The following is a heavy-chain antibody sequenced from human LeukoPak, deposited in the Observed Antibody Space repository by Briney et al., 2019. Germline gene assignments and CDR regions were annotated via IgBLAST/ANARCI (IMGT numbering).Heavy chain of an antibody. CDR2: IYGGGTT. D-gene: IGHD3-3*01. CDR1: GFTVSSNY. CDR3: AAYDFWSGYSAGIDY. V-gene: IGHV3-53*01. Sequence: GGSLRLSCAASGFTVSSNYMSWVRQAPGKGLEWVSVIYGGGTTYYADSVKGRFTISRDNSKNTLYLQMNSLRAEDTAVYYCAAYDFWSGYSAGIDYWGQGTLVTVSS. J-gene: IGHJ4*02.